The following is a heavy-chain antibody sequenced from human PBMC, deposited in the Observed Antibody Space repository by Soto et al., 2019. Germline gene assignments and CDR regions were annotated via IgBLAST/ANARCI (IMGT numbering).Heavy chain of an antibody. V-gene: IGHV3-48*02. CDR1: GFVFSTYS. D-gene: IGHD2-15*01. J-gene: IGHJ4*02. CDR2: ISSSSSTI. Sequence: EVQLVESGGGLVQPGGSLRLSCAASGFVFSTYSMNWVRQAPGKGLEWVSYISSSSSTIYYADSVQGRFTISRDNAKNSLYLQVNSLRDEDTAVYYCSRPAGRVDYFDYWGQGTLVTVSS. CDR3: SRPAGRVDYFDY.